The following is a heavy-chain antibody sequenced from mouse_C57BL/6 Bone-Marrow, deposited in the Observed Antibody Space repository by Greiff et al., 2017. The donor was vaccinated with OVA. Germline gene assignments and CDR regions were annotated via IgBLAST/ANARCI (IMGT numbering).Heavy chain of an antibody. D-gene: IGHD1-1*01. V-gene: IGHV1-59*01. J-gene: IGHJ4*01. Sequence: QVQLQQSGAELVRPGTSVKLSCKASGYTFTSYWVHWVKQRPGQGLEWIGVIDPSDSYTNYNQKFKGKATLTVDTSSSTAYMQLSSLTSEDSAVYYCARGFITTVDAMDYWGQGTSVTVSS. CDR2: IDPSDSYT. CDR3: ARGFITTVDAMDY. CDR1: GYTFTSYW.